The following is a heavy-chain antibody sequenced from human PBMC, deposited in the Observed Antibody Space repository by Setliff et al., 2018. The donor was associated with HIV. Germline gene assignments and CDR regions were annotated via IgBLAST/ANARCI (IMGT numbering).Heavy chain of an antibody. CDR2: INHRGTT. CDR1: GGSFSGYY. J-gene: IGHJ6*03. Sequence: PSETLSLTCAVYGGSFSGYYWSWIRQPPGKGLEWIGEINHRGTTNYNPSLKSRVTISVDTSKNQFSLKLSAVAAADTAVYYCARKTGSGTDVTYYYYYMDVWGKGTTVTVSS. V-gene: IGHV4-34*01. D-gene: IGHD3-10*01. CDR3: ARKTGSGTDVTYYYYYMDV.